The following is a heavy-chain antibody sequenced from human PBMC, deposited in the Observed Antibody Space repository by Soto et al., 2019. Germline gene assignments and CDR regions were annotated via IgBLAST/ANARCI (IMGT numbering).Heavy chain of an antibody. CDR3: ARESSSWYIYYYYYGMDV. Sequence: GASVKVSCKASGYTSTGYYMHWVRQAPGQGLEWMGWINPNSGGTNYAQKFQGRVTMTRDTSISTAYMELSRLRSDDTAVYYCARESSSWYIYYYYYGMDVWGQGTTVTVSS. CDR1: GYTSTGYY. J-gene: IGHJ6*02. V-gene: IGHV1-2*02. D-gene: IGHD6-13*01. CDR2: INPNSGGT.